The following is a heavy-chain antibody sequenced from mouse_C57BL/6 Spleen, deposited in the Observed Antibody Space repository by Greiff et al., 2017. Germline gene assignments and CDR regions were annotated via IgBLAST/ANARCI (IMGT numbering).Heavy chain of an antibody. J-gene: IGHJ1*03. V-gene: IGHV2-2*01. CDR3: ARESNYVDWYFDV. D-gene: IGHD2-5*01. Sequence: QVQLKESGPGLVQPSQSLSITCTASGFSLTSYGVHWVRQSPGKGLEWLGVIWSGGSTDYNAAFISRLSISKDNSKSHFFFKMNSLQADDTAIYYCARESNYVDWYFDVWGTGTTVTVSS. CDR1: GFSLTSYG. CDR2: IWSGGST.